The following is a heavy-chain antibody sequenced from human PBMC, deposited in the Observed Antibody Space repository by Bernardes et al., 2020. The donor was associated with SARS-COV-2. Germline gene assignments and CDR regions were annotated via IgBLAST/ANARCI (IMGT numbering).Heavy chain of an antibody. CDR3: ARRSMDY. CDR1: GYTFSNFG. V-gene: IGHV1-18*01. Sequence: ASVKVSCKASGYTFSNFGISWVRQAPGQGLEWMGWISGYNAITNYAQKFQGRVTMTTDTSTSTAYMELRSLRSDDTAVYYCARRSMDYWGQGTLVTVSS. J-gene: IGHJ4*02. CDR2: ISGYNAIT.